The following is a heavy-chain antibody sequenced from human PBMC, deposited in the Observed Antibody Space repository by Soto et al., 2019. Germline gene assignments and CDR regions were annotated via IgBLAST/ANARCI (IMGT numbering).Heavy chain of an antibody. D-gene: IGHD3-10*01. V-gene: IGHV4-4*02. Sequence: SETLSLTCAVSGGSISSSNWWSWVRQPPGKGLEWIGEIYHSGSTNYNPSLKSRVTISVDKSKNQFSLKLSSVTAADTAVYYCATYYYGSGSYPNDYWGQGTLVTVSS. CDR3: ATYYYGSGSYPNDY. CDR2: IYHSGST. J-gene: IGHJ4*02. CDR1: GGSISSSNW.